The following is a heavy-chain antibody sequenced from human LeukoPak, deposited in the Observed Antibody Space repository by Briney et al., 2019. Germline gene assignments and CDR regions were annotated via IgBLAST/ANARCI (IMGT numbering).Heavy chain of an antibody. CDR3: ANIDATGYEYFQH. D-gene: IGHD1-1*01. Sequence: GGSLRLSCAGSGFIFSTSSMNWVRQAPGKGLEWVSSSGSSYIYYADSVKGRVTISRDNAKNTLYLQMRSLRAEDTAVYYCANIDATGYEYFQHWGQGTLVSVSS. V-gene: IGHV3-21*04. CDR2: SGSSYI. J-gene: IGHJ1*01. CDR1: GFIFSTSS.